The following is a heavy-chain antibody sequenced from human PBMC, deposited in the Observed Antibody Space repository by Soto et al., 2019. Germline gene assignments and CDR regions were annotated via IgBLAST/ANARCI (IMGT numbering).Heavy chain of an antibody. D-gene: IGHD2-15*01. Sequence: SLRLSCAASGFTFSSYWISWVRQAPGKGLEWVANRKQDGSEKYYVDAVKGRFTISRDNAKNSLYLQMNSLRAEDTAVYYCARSIWGYCSGGSCPGAFDYWGQGTLVTVS. CDR2: RKQDGSEK. V-gene: IGHV3-7*01. J-gene: IGHJ4*02. CDR1: GFTFSSYW. CDR3: ARSIWGYCSGGSCPGAFDY.